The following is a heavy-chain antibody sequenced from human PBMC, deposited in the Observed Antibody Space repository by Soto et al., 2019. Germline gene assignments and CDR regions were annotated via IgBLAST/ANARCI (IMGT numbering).Heavy chain of an antibody. CDR3: ANASVSTQEAIA. CDR1: GGSISSDAYL. CDR2: IYYSGKT. V-gene: IGHV4-31*01. J-gene: IGHJ3*01. Sequence: QVHLQESGPGLVKPSATLSLTCSVSGGSISSDAYLWSWVRQHPGKGLEWIGYIYYSGKTYFNQSRRSLAAISMNASKNRISLKLTSITAADPAVYCCANASVSTQEAIAWGQGTLGTVSS. D-gene: IGHD3-10*01.